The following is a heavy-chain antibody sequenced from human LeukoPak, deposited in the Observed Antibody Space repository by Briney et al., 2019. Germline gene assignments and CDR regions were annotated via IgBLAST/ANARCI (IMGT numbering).Heavy chain of an antibody. D-gene: IGHD3-9*01. CDR3: ARVCPDDILTGYSNYDAFDI. V-gene: IGHV4-34*01. CDR2: INHSGST. Sequence: TSETLSLTCAVYGGSFSGYYWSWIRQPPGEGLEWIGEINHSGSTNYNPSLKSRVTISVDTSKNQFSLKLSSVTAADTAVYYCARVCPDDILTGYSNYDAFDIWGQGTMVTVSS. CDR1: GGSFSGYY. J-gene: IGHJ3*02.